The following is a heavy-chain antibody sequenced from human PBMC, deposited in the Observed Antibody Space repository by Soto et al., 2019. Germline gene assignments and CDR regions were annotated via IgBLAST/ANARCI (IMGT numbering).Heavy chain of an antibody. CDR3: ARGRGSSSSLGNWFDP. D-gene: IGHD6-6*01. V-gene: IGHV4-34*01. Sequence: SETLSLTCAVYGGPFSGYYWSWIRQPPGKGLEWIGEVNHSGSTNYNPSLKSRVTISVDTSKNQFSLKLSSVTAADTAVYYCARGRGSSSSLGNWFDPWGQGALVTVSS. J-gene: IGHJ5*02. CDR1: GGPFSGYY. CDR2: VNHSGST.